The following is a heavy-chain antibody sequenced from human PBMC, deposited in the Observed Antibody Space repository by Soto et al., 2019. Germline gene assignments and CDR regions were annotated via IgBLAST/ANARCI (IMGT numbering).Heavy chain of an antibody. J-gene: IGHJ3*02. CDR3: ARDADILTGSDAFDI. Sequence: QVQLVESGGGLVKPGGSLRLSCAASGFTFSDYYMSWIRQAPGKGLVRVSYIRSSSSYTNYADSVKGRFTISRDNAKNSLYLQMNSLRAEDTAVYYCARDADILTGSDAFDIWGQGTMVTVSS. CDR1: GFTFSDYY. V-gene: IGHV3-11*05. CDR2: IRSSSSYT. D-gene: IGHD3-9*01.